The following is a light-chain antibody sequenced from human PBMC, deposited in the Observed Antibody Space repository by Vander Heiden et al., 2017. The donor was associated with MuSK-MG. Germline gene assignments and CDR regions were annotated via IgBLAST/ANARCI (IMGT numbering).Light chain of an antibody. V-gene: IGKV1-5*03. CDR3: QQEYSYSWT. CDR1: QSMSRR. J-gene: IGKJ1*01. CDR2: KAS. Sequence: IQMTQSPYPLSASVGDRVTITCRARQSMSRRLAWYQQKPGKAPKLLIYKASSFESGGPSRFRRRGSGTEFTLTIRSPQPDDFATYYWQQEYSYSWTFGQGTKVEIK.